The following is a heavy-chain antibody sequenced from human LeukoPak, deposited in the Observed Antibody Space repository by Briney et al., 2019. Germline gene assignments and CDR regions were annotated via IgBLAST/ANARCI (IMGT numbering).Heavy chain of an antibody. CDR2: IYYSGST. Sequence: KPSETLSLTCTVSGGSNSSYYWSWIRQPPGKGLEWIGYIYYSGSTNYNPSLKSRVTISVDTSKNQFSLKLSSVTAADTAVYYCAREGQLSKNWFDPWGQGTLVTVSS. D-gene: IGHD6-6*01. V-gene: IGHV4-59*01. CDR1: GGSNSSYY. CDR3: AREGQLSKNWFDP. J-gene: IGHJ5*02.